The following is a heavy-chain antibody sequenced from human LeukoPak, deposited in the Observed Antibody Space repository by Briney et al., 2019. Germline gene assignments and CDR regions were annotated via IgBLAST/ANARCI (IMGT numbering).Heavy chain of an antibody. J-gene: IGHJ6*02. CDR3: AKDMGRYCSSTSCYNYYYYGMDV. CDR2: ISYDGSNE. Sequence: GGSLRLSCAASGFTFSSYGMHWVRQAPGKGLEWVAVISYDGSNEYYADSVKGRFTISRDNSKNTLYLQMNSLRAEDTAVYYCAKDMGRYCSSTSCYNYYYYGMDVWGQGTTVTVSS. D-gene: IGHD2-2*02. V-gene: IGHV3-30*18. CDR1: GFTFSSYG.